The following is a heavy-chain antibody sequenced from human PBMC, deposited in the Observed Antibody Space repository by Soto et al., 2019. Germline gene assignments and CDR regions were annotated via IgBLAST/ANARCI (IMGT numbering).Heavy chain of an antibody. Sequence: GASVKVSCKASGYTFASYAISWMRQAPGQGLEWMGGIIPMFGTTTYAENFQGRVTITADESTSTAYMELTSLRSEDTAVYYCTRDLYYFDSSAYYGHNWFDPWGQGTRVTVSS. J-gene: IGHJ5*02. CDR3: TRDLYYFDSSAYYGHNWFDP. D-gene: IGHD3-22*01. CDR2: IIPMFGTT. CDR1: GYTFASYA. V-gene: IGHV1-69*13.